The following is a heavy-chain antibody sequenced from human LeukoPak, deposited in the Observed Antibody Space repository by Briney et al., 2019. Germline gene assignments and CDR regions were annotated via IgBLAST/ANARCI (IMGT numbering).Heavy chain of an antibody. CDR3: AKDTPYSGRVFDC. CDR2: ISGDGATT. J-gene: IGHJ4*02. Sequence: PGGSLRLSCAGSGFSFDDYGMHWVRQRPGKGLEWVSLISGDGATTHYADSVKSRFTISKDNYKNSLYLQMNSLRTDDTALYYCAKDTPYSGRVFDCWGQGTLVTVAS. V-gene: IGHV3-43*02. CDR1: GFSFDDYG. D-gene: IGHD5-12*01.